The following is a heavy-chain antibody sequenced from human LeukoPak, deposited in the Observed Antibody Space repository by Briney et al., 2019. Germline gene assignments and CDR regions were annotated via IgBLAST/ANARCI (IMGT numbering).Heavy chain of an antibody. CDR1: GGSFSDHY. J-gene: IGHJ6*02. CDR2: INHSGST. Sequence: PSETLSLTCAVYGGSFSDHYWSWIRQPPGKGLEWIGEINHSGSTNYKPPLKSRVTISVDTPKKQISLKLSSVTAADTAVYYCARIPPDMDVWGQGTTVIVSS. D-gene: IGHD2-21*01. CDR3: ARIPPDMDV. V-gene: IGHV4-34*01.